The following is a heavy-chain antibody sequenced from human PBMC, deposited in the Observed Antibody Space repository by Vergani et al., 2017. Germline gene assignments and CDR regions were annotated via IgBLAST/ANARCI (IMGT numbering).Heavy chain of an antibody. V-gene: IGHV3-48*03. CDR3: ARDGKVGGYYYYGMDV. CDR1: GFTFSSYE. CDR2: ISSSGSTI. Sequence: EVQLVESGGGLVQPGGSLRLSCAASGFTFSSYEMNWVRQAPGKGLEWVSYISSSGSTIYYADSVKGRFTISRDNAKNSLYLQMNSLRAEDTAVYYCARDGKVGGYYYYGMDVWGQGTTVTVSS. D-gene: IGHD1-26*01. J-gene: IGHJ6*02.